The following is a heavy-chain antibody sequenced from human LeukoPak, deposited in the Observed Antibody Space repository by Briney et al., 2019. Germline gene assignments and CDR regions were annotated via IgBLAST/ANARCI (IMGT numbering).Heavy chain of an antibody. J-gene: IGHJ6*02. D-gene: IGHD6-25*01. CDR3: ARVSGRYYYGMDV. CDR2: IYYSGTT. Sequence: PSETLSLTCTVSGGAIVSGDYSWSWLRQAPGRGLEWIGCIYYSGTTHYNPSLKSRGTISLDTSKNQFSLKLTSVTAADTAVYYCARVSGRYYYGMDVWGQGTTATVSS. V-gene: IGHV4-30-4*01. CDR1: GGAIVSGDYS.